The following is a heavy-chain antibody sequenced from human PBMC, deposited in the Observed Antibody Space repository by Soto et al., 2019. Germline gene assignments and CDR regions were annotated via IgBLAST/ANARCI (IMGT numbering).Heavy chain of an antibody. CDR2: IIPILLTS. Sequence: SVKVSCKASRDTFNTYASSWVRQAPGQGLEWIGWIIPILLTSKHPQNFEGRLMIPPDEPPTTAYLELSIRSSYDTSVYFCARGDRYVSACYYHVDRYCFDYRGQGTLV. J-gene: IGHJ4*02. CDR3: ARGDRYVSACYYHVDRYCFDY. CDR1: RDTFNTYA. V-gene: IGHV1-69*11. D-gene: IGHD3-22*01.